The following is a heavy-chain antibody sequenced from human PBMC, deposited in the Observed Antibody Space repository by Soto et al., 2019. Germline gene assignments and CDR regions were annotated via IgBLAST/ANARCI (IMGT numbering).Heavy chain of an antibody. CDR3: ATDIVVVPAVPGDY. CDR2: ISGSGGST. V-gene: IGHV3-23*01. J-gene: IGHJ4*02. Sequence: VQLLESGGGLVQPGGSLRLSCAASGFTFSSYAMSWVRQAPGKGLEWVSAISGSGGSTYYADSVKGRFTISRDNSKNTLYLQMNSLRAEDTAVYYCATDIVVVPAVPGDYWGQGTLVTVSS. D-gene: IGHD2-2*01. CDR1: GFTFSSYA.